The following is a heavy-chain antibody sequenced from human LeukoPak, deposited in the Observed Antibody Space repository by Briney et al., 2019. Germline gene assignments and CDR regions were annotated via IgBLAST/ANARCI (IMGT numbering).Heavy chain of an antibody. J-gene: IGHJ6*02. CDR2: IYPGDSDT. V-gene: IGHV5-51*01. D-gene: IGHD3-22*01. Sequence: GESLKISCKGSGYSFTSYWIGWVRQMPGKGLEWMGIIYPGDSDTRYSPSLQGQVTISADKSISTAYLQWSSLKASDTAMYYCARTPTKYYYDSSGYYFYYYYGMDVWGQGTTVTVSS. CDR3: ARTPTKYYYDSSGYYFYYYYGMDV. CDR1: GYSFTSYW.